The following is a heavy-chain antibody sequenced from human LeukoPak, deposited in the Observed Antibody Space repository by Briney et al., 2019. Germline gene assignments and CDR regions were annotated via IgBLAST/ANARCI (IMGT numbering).Heavy chain of an antibody. CDR2: ISSSSSYT. Sequence: GGSLRLSCAASGFTFSDYYMSWIRQAPGKGLEWVSYISSSSSYTNYADSVKGRFTISRDNAKNSLYLQMNSLRAEDTAVYHCARDRAQYYYGSGSYRPYYYYGMDVWGQGTTVTVSS. J-gene: IGHJ6*02. CDR1: GFTFSDYY. V-gene: IGHV3-11*05. CDR3: ARDRAQYYYGSGSYRPYYYYGMDV. D-gene: IGHD3-10*01.